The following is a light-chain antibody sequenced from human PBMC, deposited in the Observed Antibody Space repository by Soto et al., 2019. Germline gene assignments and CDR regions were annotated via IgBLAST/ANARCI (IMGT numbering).Light chain of an antibody. V-gene: IGKV3-15*01. J-gene: IGKJ1*01. CDR2: GAS. Sequence: EIVLKKSPATLSLSPGERAPLSCRASQSVIRYLAWYQQKPGQAHRILIYGASTRATGVPARFSGSGSGTEFTLTISSLQSEEFAVYYCQQYNNWPQTVGKGTKVDIK. CDR1: QSVIRY. CDR3: QQYNNWPQT.